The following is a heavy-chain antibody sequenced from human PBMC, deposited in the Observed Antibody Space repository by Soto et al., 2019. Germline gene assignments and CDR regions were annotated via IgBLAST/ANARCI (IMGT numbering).Heavy chain of an antibody. CDR2: VYHTVRT. D-gene: IGHD3-3*01. CDR3: ARDFAYFDS. V-gene: IGHV4-61*01. Sequence: QVQLQESGPGLVKPSETLSLTCTVSGGSFKSGSYSWSWIRQPPGKGLEWIGYVYHTVRTSYNPSLKRRVSISMDTSKNQFSLNLDSVTAADTAVYFCARDFAYFDSWGQGTLVTVSS. J-gene: IGHJ4*02. CDR1: GGSFKSGSYS.